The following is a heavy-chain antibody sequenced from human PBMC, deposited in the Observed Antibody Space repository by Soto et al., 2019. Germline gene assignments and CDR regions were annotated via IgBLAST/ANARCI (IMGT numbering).Heavy chain of an antibody. V-gene: IGHV4-34*01. CDR2: INHSGST. Sequence: PAETLSLTCAVYGGSFSGYYWSWIRQPPGKGLEWIGEINHSGSTNYNPSLKSRVTISVDTSKNQFSLKLSSVTAADTAVYYCARVEMGIVVVPAAKRCNWFDPWGQGTLVTVSS. J-gene: IGHJ5*02. D-gene: IGHD2-2*03. CDR3: ARVEMGIVVVPAAKRCNWFDP. CDR1: GGSFSGYY.